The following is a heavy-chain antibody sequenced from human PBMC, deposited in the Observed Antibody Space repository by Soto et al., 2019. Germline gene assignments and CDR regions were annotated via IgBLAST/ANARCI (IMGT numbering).Heavy chain of an antibody. V-gene: IGHV4-30-4*01. CDR2: IYYSGST. CDR3: ARDVHSSGSIHAFDI. J-gene: IGHJ3*02. Sequence: QVQLQESGPGLVTPSQTLSLTCTVSGGSISSGDYYWSWIRQPPGKGLEWIGYIYYSGSTYYNPSLKSRVTISVDTSTNPFSLKLSSVTAAETAVYYCARDVHSSGSIHAFDIWGQGTMVTVSS. CDR1: GGSISSGDYY. D-gene: IGHD3-22*01.